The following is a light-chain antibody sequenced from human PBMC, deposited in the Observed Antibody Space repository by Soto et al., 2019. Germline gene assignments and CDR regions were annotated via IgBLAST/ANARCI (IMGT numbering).Light chain of an antibody. J-gene: IGLJ2*01. CDR3: QVWDTGSNHRV. CDR2: DDS. Sequence: SYVLTQSPSVSVAPGQTARITCGGNNIGSKSVHWYQQKPGQAPVLVVYDDSDRPSGIPERFSGSSSGSTATLTIGGVEAGDEADYFCQVWDTGSNHRVFGGGTKVTVL. V-gene: IGLV3-21*02. CDR1: NIGSKS.